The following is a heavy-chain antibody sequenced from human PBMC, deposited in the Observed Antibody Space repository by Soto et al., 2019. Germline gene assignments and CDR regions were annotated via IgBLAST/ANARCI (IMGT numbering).Heavy chain of an antibody. V-gene: IGHV2-5*02. D-gene: IGHD1-1*01. CDR3: AHRIERRDGHYFDY. CDR2: IYWDGDE. Sequence: QITLKESGPPLVKPTQTLTLTCTFSGFSLSTSGECVGWIRQPPGKALEWLAHIYWDGDERYSPSLKSRITITKDTSKNPVVLRMTNTAPVDTATYYCAHRIERRDGHYFDYWGQGTLVPVSS. J-gene: IGHJ4*02. CDR1: GFSLSTSGEC.